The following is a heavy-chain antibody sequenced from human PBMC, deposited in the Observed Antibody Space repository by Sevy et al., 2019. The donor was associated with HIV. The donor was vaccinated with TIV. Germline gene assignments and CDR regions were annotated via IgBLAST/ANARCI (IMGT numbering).Heavy chain of an antibody. CDR2: ISFYGSNK. V-gene: IGHV3-30*18. J-gene: IGHJ6*02. Sequence: GGSLRLSCAASGFTFGSYDMYWVRQTPGKGLEWVALISFYGSNKEYADSVKGRFTISRDNSKNTVYLQMGSLKPEDTAVYYCAKDAFEVRGVLSSRGMPTYYHAMDLWGQGTTVTVSS. CDR3: AKDAFEVRGVLSSRGMPTYYHAMDL. CDR1: GFTFGSYD. D-gene: IGHD3-10*01.